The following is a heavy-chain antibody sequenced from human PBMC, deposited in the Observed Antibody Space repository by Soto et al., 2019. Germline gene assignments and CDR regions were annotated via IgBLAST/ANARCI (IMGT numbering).Heavy chain of an antibody. CDR2: ISPIFGAT. V-gene: IGHV1-69*01. Sequence: QVQLVQSGAEVKKPGSSVKVSCKTSGGSLSINAISWVRQARGQGFEWMGGISPIFGATKYIDKSQGRLTITADESTSTVYMELGSLTSEDTAVYFCTRDHSNCDVLTVWGQGTQVTVSS. D-gene: IGHD3-9*01. CDR1: GGSLSINA. CDR3: TRDHSNCDVLTV. J-gene: IGHJ4*01.